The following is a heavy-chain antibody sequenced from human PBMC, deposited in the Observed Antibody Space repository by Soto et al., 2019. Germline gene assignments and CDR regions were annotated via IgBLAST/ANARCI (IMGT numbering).Heavy chain of an antibody. CDR2: ISAYNGNT. J-gene: IGHJ4*02. Sequence: QVQLVQSGAEVKKPGASVKVSCKASGYTFTSYGISWVRQAPGQGLEWMGWISAYNGNTNYAQKLQGRVTMTTDTSTSSAYMELRSLGSDDTAVYYCARDLEEYVWGSYRIRPPDYWGQGTLVTVSS. V-gene: IGHV1-18*01. CDR3: ARDLEEYVWGSYRIRPPDY. D-gene: IGHD3-16*02. CDR1: GYTFTSYG.